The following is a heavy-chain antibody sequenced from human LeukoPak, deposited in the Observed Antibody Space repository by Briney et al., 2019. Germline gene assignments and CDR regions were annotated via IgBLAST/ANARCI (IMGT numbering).Heavy chain of an antibody. Sequence: PGGSLRLSCAASGFTFSSYAMSWVRQAPGKGLEWVSAISGSGGSTYYADSVKGRFTTSRDNSKNTLYLQMNSLRAEDTAVYYCAKMNARYCSGGSCYFSYFDYWGQGTLVTVSS. CDR1: GFTFSSYA. CDR3: AKMNARYCSGGSCYFSYFDY. V-gene: IGHV3-23*01. CDR2: ISGSGGST. J-gene: IGHJ4*02. D-gene: IGHD2-15*01.